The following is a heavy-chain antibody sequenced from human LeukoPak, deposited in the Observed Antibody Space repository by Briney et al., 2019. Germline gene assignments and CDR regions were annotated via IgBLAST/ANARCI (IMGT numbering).Heavy chain of an antibody. J-gene: IGHJ4*02. V-gene: IGHV3-53*01. D-gene: IGHD3-10*02. CDR3: ARGFGDVPF. CDR2: IYNADDT. Sequence: GGSLRLSCAASGFTVSSTYMTWARQAPGKGLEWVSVIYNADDTYYADSVEGRFTISRDKSKNTVFLQMNSLRAEDTAIYYCARGFGDVPFWGQGTHVTVSS. CDR1: GFTVSSTY.